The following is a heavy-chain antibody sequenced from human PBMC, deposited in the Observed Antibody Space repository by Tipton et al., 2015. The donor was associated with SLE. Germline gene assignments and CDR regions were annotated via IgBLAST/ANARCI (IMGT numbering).Heavy chain of an antibody. V-gene: IGHV4-59*01. CDR1: GGSISGYY. CDR2: IYNSGST. D-gene: IGHD3-22*01. J-gene: IGHJ4*02. Sequence: TLSLTCTVSGGSISGYYWSWIRQTLGKGLEWIGYIYNSGSTNYNPSLRSRVTISVDTSKRQFSLKLRSVTAADTAVYYCARDRDSSGYRGIDFWGQGTLVIVSS. CDR3: ARDRDSSGYRGIDF.